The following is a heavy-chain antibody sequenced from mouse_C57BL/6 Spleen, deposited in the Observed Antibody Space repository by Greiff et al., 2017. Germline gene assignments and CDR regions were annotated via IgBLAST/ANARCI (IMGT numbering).Heavy chain of an antibody. Sequence: QVQLQQPGAELVKPGASVTLSCKASGYTFTSYWMHWVKQRPGQGLEWIGMIHPNSGSTNYNEKFKSKATLTVDKSSSTAYMQLSSLTSEDSAVYYCARYGSSLFDYWGQGTTLTVSS. CDR3: ARYGSSLFDY. CDR2: IHPNSGST. CDR1: GYTFTSYW. V-gene: IGHV1-64*01. J-gene: IGHJ2*01. D-gene: IGHD1-1*01.